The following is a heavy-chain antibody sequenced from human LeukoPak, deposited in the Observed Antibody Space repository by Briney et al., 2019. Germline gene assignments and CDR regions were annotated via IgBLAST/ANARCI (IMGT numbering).Heavy chain of an antibody. CDR2: TDGSGGSA. J-gene: IGHJ4*02. Sequence: GGSLRLSCAASGFTFSSYAMSWVRQAPGKGLEWVSATDGSGGSAYYADSVKGRFTISRDNSKNTLYLQMNSLRAEDTAVHYCAKDLHEYYFDYWGQGTLVTVSS. CDR3: AKDLHEYYFDY. CDR1: GFTFSSYA. V-gene: IGHV3-23*01.